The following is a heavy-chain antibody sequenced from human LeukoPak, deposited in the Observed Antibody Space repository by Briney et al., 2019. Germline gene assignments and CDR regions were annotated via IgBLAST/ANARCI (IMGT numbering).Heavy chain of an antibody. CDR2: IYYSGST. CDR3: ARVGHYDILTGSPSDAFDI. J-gene: IGHJ3*02. D-gene: IGHD3-9*01. CDR1: GGSISSGDYY. V-gene: IGHV4-30-4*01. Sequence: PSETLSLTCTVSGGSISSGDYYWRWIRQPPGRGLEWIGYIYYSGSTYYNPSLKSRVTISVDTSKNQFSLKLSSVTAADTAVYYCARVGHYDILTGSPSDAFDIWGQGTMVTVS.